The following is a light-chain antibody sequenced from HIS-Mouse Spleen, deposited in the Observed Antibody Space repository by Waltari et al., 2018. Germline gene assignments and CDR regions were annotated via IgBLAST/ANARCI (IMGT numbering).Light chain of an antibody. CDR1: ALPKKY. Sequence: SYELTQPPSVSVSPGPTARITCPGDALPKKYAYCYQQKSGQAPVLVIYEDSKRPSGIPERFSGSSSGTMATLTISGAQVEDEADYYCYSTDSSGNHRVFGGGTKLTVL. CDR2: EDS. J-gene: IGLJ2*01. CDR3: YSTDSSGNHRV. V-gene: IGLV3-10*01.